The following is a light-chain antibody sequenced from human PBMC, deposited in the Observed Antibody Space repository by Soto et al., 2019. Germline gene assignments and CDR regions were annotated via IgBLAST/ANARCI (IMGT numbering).Light chain of an antibody. CDR1: QAIGNY. CDR3: QQCHASPFP. V-gene: IGKV1-39*01. Sequence: DIQMTQSPSSLSASVGDRVTITCRASQAIGNYLNCYQQKPGKAPHLLIFGATTLQGGFPSRFSGSGYGTNFTLIISVLQPEAFALSYCQQCHASPFPFGQGTRL. J-gene: IGKJ5*01. CDR2: GAT.